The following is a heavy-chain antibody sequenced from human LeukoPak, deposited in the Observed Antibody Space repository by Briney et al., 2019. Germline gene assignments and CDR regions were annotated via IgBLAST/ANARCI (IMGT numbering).Heavy chain of an antibody. CDR2: ISSSGSTI. CDR3: ASGPCSSTSCYYY. D-gene: IGHD2-2*01. J-gene: IGHJ4*02. Sequence: GGSLRLSCAASGFTFSDYYMSWIRQAPGKGLEWVSYISSSGSTIYYADSVKGRFTISRDNAKNSLYLQMNSLRAEDTAVYYCASGPCSSTSCYYYWGQGTLVTVSS. CDR1: GFTFSDYY. V-gene: IGHV3-11*01.